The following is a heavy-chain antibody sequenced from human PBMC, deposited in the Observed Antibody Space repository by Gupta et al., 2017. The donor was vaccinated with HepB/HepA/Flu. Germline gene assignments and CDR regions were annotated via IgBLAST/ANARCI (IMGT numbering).Heavy chain of an antibody. D-gene: IGHD6-19*01. Sequence: EVQLLESAGGVVQLGWSLRLSCAASGFTFSSHAMSWVRQPPGKGLEWVSAISGSGGSTYYADSVKGRFTISRDNSKNTLYLQMNSLRAEDTAVYYCAKDRAQQWLLLWYFDLWGRGTLVTVSS. CDR2: ISGSGGST. CDR3: AKDRAQQWLLLWYFDL. J-gene: IGHJ2*01. V-gene: IGHV3-23*01. CDR1: GFTFSSHA.